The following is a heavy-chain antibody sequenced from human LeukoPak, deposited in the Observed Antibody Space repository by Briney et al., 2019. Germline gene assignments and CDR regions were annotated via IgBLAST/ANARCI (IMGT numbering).Heavy chain of an antibody. CDR2: INHSGST. D-gene: IGHD6-19*01. CDR1: GGSFSGYY. J-gene: IGHJ4*02. CDR3: ARVGLNRGAQWLVSDY. V-gene: IGHV4-34*01. Sequence: SETLSLTCAVYGGSFSGYYWSWIRQPPGKGLEWIGEINHSGSTNYNPSLKSGVTISVDTSKNQFSLKLSSVTAADTAVYYCARVGLNRGAQWLVSDYWGQGTLVTVSS.